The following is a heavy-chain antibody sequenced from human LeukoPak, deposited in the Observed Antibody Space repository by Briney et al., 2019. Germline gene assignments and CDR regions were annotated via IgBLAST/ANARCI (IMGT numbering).Heavy chain of an antibody. V-gene: IGHV3-30*03. CDR1: GFTFSSYG. Sequence: GGSLRLSCAASGFTFSSYGMHWVRQAPGKGLEWVAVISYDGSNKYYADSVKGRFTISRDNAKNSLYLQMNSLRAEDTAVYYCARATYDAFDIWGQGTMVTVSS. CDR3: ARATYDAFDI. CDR2: ISYDGSNK. J-gene: IGHJ3*02.